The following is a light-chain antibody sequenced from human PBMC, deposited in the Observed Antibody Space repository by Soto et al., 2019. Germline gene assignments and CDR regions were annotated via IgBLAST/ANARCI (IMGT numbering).Light chain of an antibody. V-gene: IGKV1-33*01. Sequence: DIQMTQSPSSLSASLGDRVTITCQASHDISNFLNWYQQKPGKAPSLLIYDASNLEAGVPARFSGSGSGTDFTFTISSLQPEDIATYYCQQYNNLPLTFGGGTRVEIK. CDR2: DAS. J-gene: IGKJ4*01. CDR1: HDISNF. CDR3: QQYNNLPLT.